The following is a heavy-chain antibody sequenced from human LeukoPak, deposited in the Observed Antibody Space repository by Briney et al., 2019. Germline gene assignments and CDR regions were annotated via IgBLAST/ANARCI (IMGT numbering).Heavy chain of an antibody. V-gene: IGHV1-2*06. CDR1: GYTFTAYY. CDR3: ACWGGGNQGH. D-gene: IGHD4-23*01. CDR2: INPNSGDT. J-gene: IGHJ4*02. Sequence: ASVKVSCKASGYTFTAYYMHWVRQAPGQGLEWMGRINPNSGDTIYAQNFQGRVTVTRDTSISTAYMELSRPRSDDTAVYYCACWGGGNQGHWGQGTLVTVSS.